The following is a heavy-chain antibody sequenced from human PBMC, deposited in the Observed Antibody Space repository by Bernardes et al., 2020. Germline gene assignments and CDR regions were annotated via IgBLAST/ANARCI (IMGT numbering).Heavy chain of an antibody. Sequence: LSLTCTVSGGSISSSSYYWGWIRQPPGKGLEWIGSIYYSGSTYYNPSLKSRVTISVDTSKNQFSLKLSSVTAADTAVYYCARVGLETIFGVVILNWFDPWGQGTLVTVSA. J-gene: IGHJ5*02. CDR1: GGSISSSSYY. V-gene: IGHV4-39*01. CDR3: ARVGLETIFGVVILNWFDP. CDR2: IYYSGST. D-gene: IGHD3-3*01.